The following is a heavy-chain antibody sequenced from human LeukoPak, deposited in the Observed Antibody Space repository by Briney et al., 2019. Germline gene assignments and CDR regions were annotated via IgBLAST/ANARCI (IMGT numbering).Heavy chain of an antibody. CDR1: GFTFSSYG. CDR2: VSNDGRNE. CDR3: ARDSASTPLDY. V-gene: IGHV3-33*01. J-gene: IGHJ4*02. D-gene: IGHD1-26*01. Sequence: GGSLRLSCATSGFTFSSYGIHSVRQAPGKGMEWVAVVSNDGRNEYYADSVQGRFSISRDNSKNTVYLQMNSLRAEDTAVYYCARDSASTPLDYWGQGTLVTVSS.